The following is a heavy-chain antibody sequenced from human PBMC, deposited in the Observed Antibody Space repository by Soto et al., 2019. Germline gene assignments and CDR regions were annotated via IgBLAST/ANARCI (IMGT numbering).Heavy chain of an antibody. CDR3: ARGGFGGVLVAIDF. CDR1: GFTFSNYA. D-gene: IGHD3-16*02. J-gene: IGHJ4*02. V-gene: IGHV3-23*01. CDR2: INGSGVSP. Sequence: GGSLRLSFAASGFTFSNYAMNWVRQAPGKGLEWVSGINGSGVSPYYADSVKGRFTISRDNSKNTLYLQRNSLRAEDTALYFCARGGFGGVLVAIDFWGQGTLVTVSS.